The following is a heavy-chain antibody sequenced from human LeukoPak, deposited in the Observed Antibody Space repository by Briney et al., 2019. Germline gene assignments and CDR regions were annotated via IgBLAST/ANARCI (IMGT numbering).Heavy chain of an antibody. CDR1: GFTFSSYW. D-gene: IGHD4-23*01. CDR2: IKQDGSEK. Sequence: GGSLRLSCAAYGFTFSSYWMTWFRQAPGKGLEWVANIKQDGSEKYYVDSVKGRFTISRDNAKNSLYLQMNSLRAEDTAVYYCARDRRYGGNSLYYFDYWGQGTLVTVSS. CDR3: ARDRRYGGNSLYYFDY. J-gene: IGHJ4*02. V-gene: IGHV3-7*01.